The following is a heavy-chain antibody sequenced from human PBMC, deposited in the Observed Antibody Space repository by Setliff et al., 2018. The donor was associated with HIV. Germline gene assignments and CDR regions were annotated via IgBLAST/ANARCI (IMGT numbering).Heavy chain of an antibody. CDR2: IIPIFRTA. D-gene: IGHD3-22*01. J-gene: IGHJ1*01. Sequence: SVKVSCKASGGTFSSYAISWVRQAPGQGPEWMGGIIPIFRTAKYAHKFQGRVTITADESTSTAYMELSSLRSEDTAVYYCAILISADYYDISGYFQHWGQGTLVTVSS. V-gene: IGHV1-69*13. CDR1: GGTFSSYA. CDR3: AILISADYYDISGYFQH.